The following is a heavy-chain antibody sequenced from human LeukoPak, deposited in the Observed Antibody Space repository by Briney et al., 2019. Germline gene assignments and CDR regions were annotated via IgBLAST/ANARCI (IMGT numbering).Heavy chain of an antibody. Sequence: GGSLRLSCAASGFTFSAYSIHWVRQAPGKGLEWVSFISDSGSTIYCADSVKGRFTISRDNAKNSLYLQMNSLRVEDTAVYYCAVITSWYWGQGTLVTVPS. J-gene: IGHJ4*02. D-gene: IGHD2-2*01. CDR2: ISDSGSTI. V-gene: IGHV3-48*04. CDR1: GFTFSAYS. CDR3: AVITSWY.